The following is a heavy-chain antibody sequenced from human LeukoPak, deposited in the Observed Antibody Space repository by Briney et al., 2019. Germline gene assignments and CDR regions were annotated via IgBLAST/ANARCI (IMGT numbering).Heavy chain of an antibody. Sequence: ESGGSLRLSCAASGFTFSSYSMNWVRQAPGKGLEWVSSISSSSYIYYADSVKGRFTISRDSSKNTLFLQMNSLRAEDTAVYYCAREQQLALYWFDPWGQGTLVTVSS. J-gene: IGHJ5*02. CDR3: AREQQLALYWFDP. V-gene: IGHV3-21*04. D-gene: IGHD6-13*01. CDR1: GFTFSSYS. CDR2: ISSSSYI.